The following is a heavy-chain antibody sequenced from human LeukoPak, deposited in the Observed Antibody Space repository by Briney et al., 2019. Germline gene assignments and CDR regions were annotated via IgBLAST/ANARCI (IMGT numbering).Heavy chain of an antibody. Sequence: SETLSLTCTVSGGSISSDYWSWIRQPPGKGLEWIGYIHHSGSTNYNPSLKSRVTISVDTSKNQFSLKLSSVTAADTAVYYCARHSDVLRYFDWLLMGAFDIWGQGTVVTVSS. J-gene: IGHJ3*02. CDR3: ARHSDVLRYFDWLLMGAFDI. CDR2: IHHSGST. CDR1: GGSISSDY. V-gene: IGHV4-59*08. D-gene: IGHD3-9*01.